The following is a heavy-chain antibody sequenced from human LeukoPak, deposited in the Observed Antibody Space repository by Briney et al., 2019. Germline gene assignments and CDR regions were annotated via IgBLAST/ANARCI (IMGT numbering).Heavy chain of an antibody. CDR1: GGSISSYY. D-gene: IGHD3-9*01. CDR2: IYYSGST. V-gene: IGHV4-59*01. J-gene: IGHJ4*02. CDR3: ARVVVFYSNYDILTGYFDY. Sequence: SETLSLTCTVSGGSISSYYWSWIRQPPGKGLEWIGYIYYSGSTNHNPSLKSRVTISVDTSKNQFSLKLSSVTAADTAVYYCARVVVFYSNYDILTGYFDYWGQGPLVTVSS.